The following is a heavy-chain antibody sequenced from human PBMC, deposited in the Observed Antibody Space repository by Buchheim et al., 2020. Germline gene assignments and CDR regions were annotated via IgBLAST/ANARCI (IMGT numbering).Heavy chain of an antibody. CDR1: GFTFSSYG. CDR3: ARDIWTYGSGSFDY. D-gene: IGHD3-10*01. Sequence: QVQLVESGGGVVQPGRSLRLSCAASGFTFSSYGMHWVRQAPGKGREWVTVISYDGRNKYYADSVKGRFTISRAKSKNTLYLQMNSLRTEDTAVYYCARDIWTYGSGSFDYWGQGTL. V-gene: IGHV3-30*03. J-gene: IGHJ4*02. CDR2: ISYDGRNK.